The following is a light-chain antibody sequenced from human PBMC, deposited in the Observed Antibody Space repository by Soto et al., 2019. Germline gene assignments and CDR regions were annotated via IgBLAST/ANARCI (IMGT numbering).Light chain of an antibody. V-gene: IGLV2-11*01. Sequence: QSALTQPRSVSRFPGQSVTISCTGTSRDVGAFNYVSWYQQHPGKAPKFIIYDVNKRPSGVPGRFSGSKSGNTASLTISGLQAEDEGEYYCCSYAGTPYVFGNGTKVTVL. CDR3: CSYAGTPYV. CDR2: DVN. CDR1: SRDVGAFNY. J-gene: IGLJ1*01.